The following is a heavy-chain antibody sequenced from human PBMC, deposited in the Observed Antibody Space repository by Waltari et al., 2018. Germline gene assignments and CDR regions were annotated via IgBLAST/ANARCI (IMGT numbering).Heavy chain of an antibody. J-gene: IGHJ4*02. CDR2: IYSGGST. D-gene: IGHD3-10*01. Sequence: EVQLVESGGGLIQPGGSLRLSCAASGFTVSSTYMRWVLQAPGKGLEWVSVIYSGGSTYYADSVKGRFTISRDNSKNTLYRQMNSLRAEDTAVYYCARDGYYGSGSYSDYWGQGTLVTVSS. CDR1: GFTVSSTY. CDR3: ARDGYYGSGSYSDY. V-gene: IGHV3-53*01.